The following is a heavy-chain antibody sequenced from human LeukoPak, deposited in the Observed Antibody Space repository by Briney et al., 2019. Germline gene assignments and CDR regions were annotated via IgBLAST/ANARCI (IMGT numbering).Heavy chain of an antibody. D-gene: IGHD2-2*01. CDR2: IIPILGIA. V-gene: IGHV1-69*04. Sequence: SVKVSCKASGGTFISYAISWVRQAPGQGLEWMGRIIPILGIANYAQKFQGRVTITADKSTSTAYMELSSLRSEDTAVYYCARDLGVGCSSTSCSFDYWGQGTLVTVSS. CDR3: ARDLGVGCSSTSCSFDY. J-gene: IGHJ4*02. CDR1: GGTFISYA.